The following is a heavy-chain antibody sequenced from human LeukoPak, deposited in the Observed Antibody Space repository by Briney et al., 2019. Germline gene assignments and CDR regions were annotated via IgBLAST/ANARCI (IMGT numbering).Heavy chain of an antibody. V-gene: IGHV3-30*18. CDR1: GFTFSSYG. D-gene: IGHD3-9*01. CDR3: AKDNHSGYTSYAFDI. J-gene: IGHJ3*02. Sequence: GGSLRLSCAASGFTFSSYGMHWVRQAPGKGLEWVAVISYDGSNKYYADSVKGRFAISRDNSKNTLYLQMNSLRAEDTAVYYCAKDNHSGYTSYAFDIWGQGTMVTVSS. CDR2: ISYDGSNK.